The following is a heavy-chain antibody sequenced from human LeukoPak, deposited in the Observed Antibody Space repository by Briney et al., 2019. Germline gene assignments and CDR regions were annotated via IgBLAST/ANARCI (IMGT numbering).Heavy chain of an antibody. CDR3: ASAPIDAAMDY. CDR2: ISSSGNII. J-gene: IGHJ4*02. CDR1: GLPFSSHE. Sequence: SGGSLRLSCVVSGLPFSSHEMNWVRQAPGKGLEWVSYISSSGNIIYYADSVKGRFTISRDNAKNSLYLQVNSLRAEDTAVYYCASAPIDAAMDYWGQGTLVTVSS. V-gene: IGHV3-48*03. D-gene: IGHD5-18*01.